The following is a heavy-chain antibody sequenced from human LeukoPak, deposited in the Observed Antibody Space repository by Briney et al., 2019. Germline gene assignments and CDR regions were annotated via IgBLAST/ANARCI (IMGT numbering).Heavy chain of an antibody. V-gene: IGHV4-34*01. CDR2: INHSGST. J-gene: IGHJ6*02. Sequence: SETLSLTCAVYGGSFSGYYWSWIRQPPGKGLEWIGEINHSGSTNYNPSLKSRVTISVDTSKNQFSLKLSSVTAADTAVYYCARDLVSASTNYYYGMDVWGQGTTVTVSS. CDR3: ARDLVSASTNYYYGMDV. CDR1: GGSFSGYY. D-gene: IGHD2-2*01.